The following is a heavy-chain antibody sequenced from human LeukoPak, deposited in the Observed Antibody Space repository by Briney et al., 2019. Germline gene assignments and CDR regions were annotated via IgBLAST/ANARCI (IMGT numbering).Heavy chain of an antibody. Sequence: PGGSLRLSCAASGFTFSSYAIHCARQAPGKGLQWLAILAYDGSTEYYAESVNARSTIARENSQSPLYLKMNSLRAEDTPVYYCARGNPYFDFSNGFLDYCGQGTLVTVSS. J-gene: IGHJ4*02. CDR3: ARGNPYFDFSNGFLDY. D-gene: IGHD3-3*01. CDR1: GFTFSSYA. CDR2: LAYDGSTE. V-gene: IGHV3-30*11.